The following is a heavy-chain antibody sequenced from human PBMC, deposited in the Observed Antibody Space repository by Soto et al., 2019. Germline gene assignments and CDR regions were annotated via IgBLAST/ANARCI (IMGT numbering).Heavy chain of an antibody. CDR1: GFTLRSYW. D-gene: IGHD3-16*01. J-gene: IGHJ4*02. CDR3: AGWGGHDYNY. Sequence: VASGGGLVQPGGSLRLSCAASGFTLRSYWMSWVRQAPGKGLEWLATIKTDASEKKYVDSVKGRFTVSRDNAKNSLYLQMNSLRADDTAVYFCAGWGGHDYNYWGQGILVTVSS. CDR2: IKTDASEK. V-gene: IGHV3-7*03.